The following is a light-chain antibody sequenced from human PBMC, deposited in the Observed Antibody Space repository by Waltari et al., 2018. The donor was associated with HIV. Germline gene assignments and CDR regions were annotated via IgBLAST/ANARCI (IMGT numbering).Light chain of an antibody. CDR1: SRDIGAYNY. CDR2: DVN. J-gene: IGLJ2*01. Sequence: QSALTQPASVSGSPGQSITISCTGTSRDIGAYNYVSWYQQHPGKAPKLMIYDVNKRPSGVSNRFSGSKSGNTASLTISGLQAEDEADYHCCSYAGPSGLSEVFGGGTKLTVL. CDR3: CSYAGPSGLSEV. V-gene: IGLV2-23*02.